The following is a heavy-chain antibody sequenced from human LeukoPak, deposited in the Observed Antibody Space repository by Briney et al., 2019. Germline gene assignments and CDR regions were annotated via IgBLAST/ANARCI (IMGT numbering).Heavy chain of an antibody. CDR1: GFTFSGFW. CDR3: AKDFSYVQLERGYYYYGMDV. J-gene: IGHJ6*02. Sequence: GGSLRLSCAVSGFTFSGFWMSWSRQAPGKGLEWVASINSDGSEGYYADVVKGRFTISRDNAKNSLYLQINSLRAEDTAVYYCAKDFSYVQLERGYYYYGMDVWGQGTTVTVSS. D-gene: IGHD1-1*01. V-gene: IGHV3-7*01. CDR2: INSDGSEG.